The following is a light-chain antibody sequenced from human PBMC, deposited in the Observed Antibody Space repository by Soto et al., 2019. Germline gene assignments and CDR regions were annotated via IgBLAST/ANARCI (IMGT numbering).Light chain of an antibody. J-gene: IGKJ4*01. CDR1: QSVDSN. CDR3: QQYDSWPLT. Sequence: EIVMTQSPGTLSVSTGEGATLSCRASQSVDSNLAWYQQKPGQAPRLLIYGASTRATGIPDRFRGSGSGTEFTLTISSLQSEDFAVYYCQQYDSWPLTFGGGNKVEIK. CDR2: GAS. V-gene: IGKV3D-15*01.